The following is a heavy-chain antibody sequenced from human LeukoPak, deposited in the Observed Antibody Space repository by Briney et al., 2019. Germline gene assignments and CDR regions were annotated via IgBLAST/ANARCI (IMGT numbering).Heavy chain of an antibody. CDR2: ISGYNGNT. D-gene: IGHD2-2*01. CDR3: ARWGGTYQAYFDY. Sequence: ASVKVSCKASGYTFTRYDISWVRQAPGQGLEWMGYISGYNGNTIYAQKVQDRVTMTTDTSTSTAYMELRSLRSDDTAVYYCARWGGTYQAYFDYWGQGTLVTVSS. J-gene: IGHJ4*02. CDR1: GYTFTRYD. V-gene: IGHV1-18*01.